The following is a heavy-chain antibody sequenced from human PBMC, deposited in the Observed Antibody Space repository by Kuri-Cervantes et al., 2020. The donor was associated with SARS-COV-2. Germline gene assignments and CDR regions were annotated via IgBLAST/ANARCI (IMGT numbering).Heavy chain of an antibody. V-gene: IGHV3-21*01. CDR3: ASSPRGAYDFWSGYTPYYYYMDV. D-gene: IGHD3-3*01. J-gene: IGHJ6*03. CDR2: ISSSSSYI. CDR1: GFTFSSHS. Sequence: GESLKISCAASGFTFSSHSMNWVRQAPGKGLEWVSSISSSSSYIYYADSVKGRFTISRDNAKNSLYLQMNSLRAEDTAVYYCASSPRGAYDFWSGYTPYYYYMDVWGKGTTVTVSS.